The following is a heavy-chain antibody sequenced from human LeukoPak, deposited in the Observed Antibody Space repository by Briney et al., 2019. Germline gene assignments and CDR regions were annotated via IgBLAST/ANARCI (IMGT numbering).Heavy chain of an antibody. CDR3: ARVIGYCSSTSCFGYFDY. D-gene: IGHD2-2*01. CDR2: IYYSGST. Sequence: PSETLSLTCTVSGGSISSSSYYWGWIRQPPGKGLEWIGSIYYSGSTYYNPSLKSRVTTSVDTSKNQLSLKLSSVTAADTAVYYCARVIGYCSSTSCFGYFDYWGQGTLVTVSS. CDR1: GGSISSSSYY. J-gene: IGHJ4*02. V-gene: IGHV4-39*07.